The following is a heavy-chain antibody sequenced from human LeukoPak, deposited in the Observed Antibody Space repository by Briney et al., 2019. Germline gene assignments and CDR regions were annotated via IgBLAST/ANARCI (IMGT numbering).Heavy chain of an antibody. J-gene: IGHJ1*01. CDR3: AKDRALHSTVVTTYAEYFHH. V-gene: IGHV3-53*01. CDR1: GLTVNSNY. Sequence: GGSLRLSCAASGLTVNSNYMNWVRQAPGKGLQWVSVIYSGGTTYYADSVKGRFTISRDNSKNTLYLQMNSLRAEDTAVYYCAKDRALHSTVVTTYAEYFHHWGQGTLVTVSS. D-gene: IGHD4-23*01. CDR2: IYSGGTT.